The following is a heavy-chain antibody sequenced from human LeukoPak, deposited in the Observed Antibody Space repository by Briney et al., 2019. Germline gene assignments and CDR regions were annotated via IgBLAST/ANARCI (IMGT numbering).Heavy chain of an antibody. D-gene: IGHD4-17*01. CDR3: AKDPYGDYSIDY. CDR1: GFTFSSYT. J-gene: IGHJ4*02. V-gene: IGHV3-21*01. CDR2: ISSSSISI. Sequence: GGSLRLSCAASGFTFSSYTMNWVRQAPGKGLEWVSSISSSSISIYYADSVKGRFTISRDNSKNTLYLQMNSLRAEDTAVYYCAKDPYGDYSIDYWGQGTLVTVSS.